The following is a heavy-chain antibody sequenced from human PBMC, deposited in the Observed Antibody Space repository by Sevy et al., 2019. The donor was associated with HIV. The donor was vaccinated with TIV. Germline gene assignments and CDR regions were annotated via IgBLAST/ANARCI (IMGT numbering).Heavy chain of an antibody. V-gene: IGHV1-18*01. CDR2: ISAYNGNT. CDR3: ARGHDYYGSGHMDV. D-gene: IGHD3-10*01. Sequence: ASVKVSCKASGYTFTSYGISWVRQAPGQGLEWMGWISAYNGNTNYAQTLQGRVTMTTDTSTSTAYMELRSLRSDDTAVYYCARGHDYYGSGHMDVWGQGTTVTVSS. CDR1: GYTFTSYG. J-gene: IGHJ6*02.